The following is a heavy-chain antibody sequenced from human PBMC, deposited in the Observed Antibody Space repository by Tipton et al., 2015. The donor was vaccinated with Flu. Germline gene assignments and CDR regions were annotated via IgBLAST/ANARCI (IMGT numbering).Heavy chain of an antibody. J-gene: IGHJ4*02. CDR1: GGSISSGSYY. D-gene: IGHD6-19*01. Sequence: TLSLTCTASGGSISSGSYYWSWIRQPAGKGLEWIGRIYTSGSTNYNPSLKSRVTISVDTSKNQFSLKLSSVTAADTAVYYCAGSIAVADYYFDYWGQGTLVTVSS. V-gene: IGHV4-61*02. CDR3: AGSIAVADYYFDY. CDR2: IYTSGST.